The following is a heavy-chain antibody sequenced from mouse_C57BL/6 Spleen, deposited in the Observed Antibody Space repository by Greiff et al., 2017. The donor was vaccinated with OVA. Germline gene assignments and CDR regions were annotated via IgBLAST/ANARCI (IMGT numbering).Heavy chain of an antibody. D-gene: IGHD3-2*02. CDR1: GFTFSSYA. CDR3: ARAGTAQAPYY. V-gene: IGHV5-4*03. CDR2: ISDGGSYT. Sequence: DVMLVESGGGLVKPGGSLKLSCAASGFTFSSYAMSWVRQTPEKRLEWVATISDGGSYTYYPDNVKGRFTISRDNAKNNLYLQMSHLKSEDTAMYYCARAGTAQAPYYWGQGTTLTVSS. J-gene: IGHJ2*01.